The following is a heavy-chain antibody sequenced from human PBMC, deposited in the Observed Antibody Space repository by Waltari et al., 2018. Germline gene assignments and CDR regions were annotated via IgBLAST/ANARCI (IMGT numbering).Heavy chain of an antibody. D-gene: IGHD6-19*01. CDR2: IYRSGST. V-gene: IGHV4-61*09. J-gene: IGHJ4*02. Sequence: QVRLQASGPAFVKPSETLSLTCRVPGSSISDSAYYWSWIRLPAGKGPELIGPIYRSGSTNYSPVLKSRVTISVDRPNNQFFLKMRSVIASDTAAYYCARDGASTTGWYTGNYFDFWDQGTLVSVSS. CDR3: ARDGASTTGWYTGNYFDF. CDR1: GSSISDSAYY.